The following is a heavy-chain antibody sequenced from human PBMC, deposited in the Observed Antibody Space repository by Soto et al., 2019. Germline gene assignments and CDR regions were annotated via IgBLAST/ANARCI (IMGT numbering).Heavy chain of an antibody. D-gene: IGHD3-10*01. J-gene: IGHJ4*02. V-gene: IGHV3-72*01. Sequence: VQLVESGGDLVQPGGSLRLSCAASGFSLSELFIDWVRQAPGKGLEWVGRTKDKAYSYTTEYAASMKGRFTISRDESRNSLYLQMSSLKTEDTAVYYCASIRGVFGYWGQGTLVTVSS. CDR3: ASIRGVFGY. CDR2: TKDKAYSYTT. CDR1: GFSLSELF.